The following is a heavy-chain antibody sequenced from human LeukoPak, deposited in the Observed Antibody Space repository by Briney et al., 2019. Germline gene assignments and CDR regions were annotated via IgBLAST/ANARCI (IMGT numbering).Heavy chain of an antibody. J-gene: IGHJ4*02. V-gene: IGHV4-34*01. D-gene: IGHD3-22*01. CDR1: GGSFSGYY. CDR2: INHSGST. CDR3: ARAEAGTYYYDSSGYSLDY. Sequence: SETLSLTCAVYGGSFSGYYWSWIRQPPVKGLEWIGEINHSGSTNYNPSLKSRVTISVDTSKNQFSLKLSSVTAADTAVYYCARAEAGTYYYDSSGYSLDYWGQGTLVTVSS.